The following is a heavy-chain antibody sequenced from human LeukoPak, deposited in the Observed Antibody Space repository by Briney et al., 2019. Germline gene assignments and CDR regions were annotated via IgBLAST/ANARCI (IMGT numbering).Heavy chain of an antibody. J-gene: IGHJ6*02. V-gene: IGHV1-46*01. CDR1: GYTFTIYY. CDR3: ARAWGERDTTTYGMDV. D-gene: IGHD5-24*01. CDR2: INPTGGST. Sequence: ASVKVSCKASGYTFTIYYMHWVRQAPGQGLEWMGIINPTGGSTSYAQKFQGRVTMTRDTSTSTVYMELSSLRSEDTAVYYCARAWGERDTTTYGMDVWGQGTTVTASS.